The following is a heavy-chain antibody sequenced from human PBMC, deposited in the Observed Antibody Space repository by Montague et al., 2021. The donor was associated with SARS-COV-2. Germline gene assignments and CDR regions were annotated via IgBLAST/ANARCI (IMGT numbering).Heavy chain of an antibody. Sequence: SETLSLTCTVSGGSISSYYWSWIRQPPGKGLEWIWYIYYSGSTNYNPSLKSRVTISVDTSKNQFSLKLSSVTAADTAVYYCARAKQWLVSRSFDYWGQGTLVTVSS. D-gene: IGHD6-19*01. CDR1: GGSISSYY. CDR3: ARAKQWLVSRSFDY. V-gene: IGHV4-59*01. J-gene: IGHJ4*02. CDR2: IYYSGST.